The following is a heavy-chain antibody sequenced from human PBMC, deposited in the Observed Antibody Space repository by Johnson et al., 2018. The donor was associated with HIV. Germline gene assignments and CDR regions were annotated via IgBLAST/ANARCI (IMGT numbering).Heavy chain of an antibody. CDR3: ARDHSGYDSVTAAFDI. V-gene: IGHV3-30*04. J-gene: IGHJ3*02. CDR2: ISYDGSDK. D-gene: IGHD5-12*01. CDR1: GFTFSSYA. Sequence: VQLVESWGGVVQPGRSLRLSCAASGFTFSSYAMHWVRQAPGKGLEWVAVISYDGSDKYYTDSVKGRFTISRDSSKNTLYLQMNSLRAEDTAEYYCARDHSGYDSVTAAFDIWGQGTMVTVSS.